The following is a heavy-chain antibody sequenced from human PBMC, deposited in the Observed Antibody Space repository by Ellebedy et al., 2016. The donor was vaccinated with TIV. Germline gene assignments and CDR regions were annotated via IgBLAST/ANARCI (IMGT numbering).Heavy chain of an antibody. V-gene: IGHV3-7*01. Sequence: GESLKISCAASGFSFRSYWMSWVRQAPGKGLEWVANIYQDGSEKYYVDSVEGRFTISRDNAQNSLYLQMKSLRVDETAVYYCARRGSYGDYAVQVNNWFDSWGQGTPVTVSP. CDR3: ARRGSYGDYAVQVNNWFDS. D-gene: IGHD4-17*01. CDR2: IYQDGSEK. J-gene: IGHJ5*01. CDR1: GFSFRSYW.